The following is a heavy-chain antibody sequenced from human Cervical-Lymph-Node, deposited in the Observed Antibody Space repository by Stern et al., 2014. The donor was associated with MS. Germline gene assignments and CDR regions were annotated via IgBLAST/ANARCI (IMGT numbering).Heavy chain of an antibody. CDR1: GFSLSTSGMR. J-gene: IGHJ3*02. D-gene: IGHD2-15*01. CDR3: ARMGRYCSGGSCYDRGAFDI. CDR2: IDWADGQ. Sequence: QITLKEAGPALVKPTQTLTLTCTFPGFSLSTSGMRVSWIRQPPGKALEWLGRIDWADGQFYSTSLKTRLTISKDTTKNQVVLIMTNMDPVDTATYYCARMGRYCSGGSCYDRGAFDIWGQGTMVTVSS. V-gene: IGHV2-70*04.